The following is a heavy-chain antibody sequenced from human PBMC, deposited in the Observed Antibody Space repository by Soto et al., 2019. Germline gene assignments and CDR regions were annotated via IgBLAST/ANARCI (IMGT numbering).Heavy chain of an antibody. Sequence: PGGSLRLSCAASGFTFSSYGMHWVRQAPGKGLEWVAVISYDGSNKYYADSVKGRFTISRDNSKNTLYLQMNSLRAEDTAVYYCAKEYDSSGYYYDYWGQGTLVTSPQ. J-gene: IGHJ4*02. CDR1: GFTFSSYG. CDR3: AKEYDSSGYYYDY. D-gene: IGHD3-22*01. CDR2: ISYDGSNK. V-gene: IGHV3-30*18.